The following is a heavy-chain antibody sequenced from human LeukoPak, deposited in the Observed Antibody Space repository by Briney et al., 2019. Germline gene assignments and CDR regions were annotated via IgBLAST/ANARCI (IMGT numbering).Heavy chain of an antibody. Sequence: SETLSLTCNVSGVSVSTSHWNWIRQRPGKGLEWIGCLSYTGKTDYNPSLKSRVSISLGSSNNHFSLKLTSVTAADTAVYYCSEGYFEPFDHWGQGTLATVSS. J-gene: IGHJ4*02. V-gene: IGHV4-59*02. CDR2: LSYTGKT. CDR3: SEGYFEPFDH. CDR1: GVSVSTSH. D-gene: IGHD2/OR15-2a*01.